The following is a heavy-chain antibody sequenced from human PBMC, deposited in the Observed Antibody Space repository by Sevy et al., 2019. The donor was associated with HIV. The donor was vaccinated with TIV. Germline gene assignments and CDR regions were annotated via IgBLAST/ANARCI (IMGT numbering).Heavy chain of an antibody. D-gene: IGHD3-16*01. V-gene: IGHV3-7*01. Sequence: GGSLRLSCAASGFTFSNYWMSWVRQAPGKGLEWVTKIKEDGSEKQCVDSVKGRFTISRDNAKNSLYLQMNSLRAEDTAVYYCARGSRLTDVWCKGTTVTVSS. J-gene: IGHJ6*04. CDR1: GFTFSNYW. CDR2: IKEDGSEK. CDR3: ARGSRLTDV.